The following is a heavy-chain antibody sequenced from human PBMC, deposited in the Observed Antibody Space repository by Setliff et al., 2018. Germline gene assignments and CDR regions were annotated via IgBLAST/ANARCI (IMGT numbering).Heavy chain of an antibody. V-gene: IGHV1-46*03. D-gene: IGHD3-3*01. Sequence: ASVKVSCKASGYTFTSYYMHWVRQAPGQGLEWMGIINPSGGSTSYAQKFQGRATMTRDTSTSTVYMEVSSLRSEDTAVYYCARDRYYNSWSGTSITAPHDAFDIWGQGTMVTVSS. CDR3: ARDRYYNSWSGTSITAPHDAFDI. CDR1: GYTFTSYY. CDR2: INPSGGST. J-gene: IGHJ3*02.